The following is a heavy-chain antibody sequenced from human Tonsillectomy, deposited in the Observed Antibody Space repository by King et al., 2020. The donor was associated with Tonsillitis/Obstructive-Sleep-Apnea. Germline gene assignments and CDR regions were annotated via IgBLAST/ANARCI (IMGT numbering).Heavy chain of an antibody. J-gene: IGHJ4*02. CDR2: ISAYNGYT. CDR3: ARDSMSHYSDPSSYYTFDY. D-gene: IGHD3-22*01. V-gene: IGHV1-18*01. CDR1: GYTFSNYG. Sequence: VQLVESGAEVKKPGASVKVSCKASGYTFSNYGISWVRQAPGQGLEWMGWISAYNGYTNSAQKLQGRVTMTTDTSTSTAFMELRSLRSDDTAVYYCARDSMSHYSDPSSYYTFDYWGQGTLVTVSS.